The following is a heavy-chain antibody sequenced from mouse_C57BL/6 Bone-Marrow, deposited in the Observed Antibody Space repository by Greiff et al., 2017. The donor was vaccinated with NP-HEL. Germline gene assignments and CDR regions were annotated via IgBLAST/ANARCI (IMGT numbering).Heavy chain of an antibody. J-gene: IGHJ4*01. CDR3: ARLGTTVVAPYYAMDY. D-gene: IGHD1-1*01. CDR1: GYTFTDYY. CDR2: IGPGSGST. V-gene: IGHV1-77*01. Sequence: VQLQQSGAELVKPGASVKISCKASGYTFTDYYINWVKQRPGQGLEWIGKIGPGSGSTYYNEKFKGKATLTADKSSSTAYMQLSSLTSEDSAVYFCARLGTTVVAPYYAMDYWGQGTSVTVSS.